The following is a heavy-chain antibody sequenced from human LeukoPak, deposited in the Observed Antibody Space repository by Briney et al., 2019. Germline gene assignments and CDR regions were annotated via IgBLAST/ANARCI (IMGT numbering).Heavy chain of an antibody. V-gene: IGHV3-23*01. Sequence: PGGSLRLSCAASGFTFSSYVMSWVRQAPGKGLEWVSAISGSGGSTYYADSVTGRFTISRDNSKNTLYLQMNSLRAEDTAVYYCAKAKEQWRVELNDYWGQGTLVTVSS. CDR2: ISGSGGST. D-gene: IGHD6-19*01. CDR1: GFTFSSYV. CDR3: AKAKEQWRVELNDY. J-gene: IGHJ4*02.